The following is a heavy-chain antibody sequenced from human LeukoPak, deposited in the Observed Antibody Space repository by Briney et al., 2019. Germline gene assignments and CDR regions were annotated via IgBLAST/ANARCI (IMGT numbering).Heavy chain of an antibody. CDR1: GFRFTGSP. Sequence: GGSLTLSCTASGFRFTGSPMHWVRQAPGKGLEWVGLISSRSNNYATSYAVSVRGRFTISRDDSENTAYLQMNSLKTEDTALYYCSTSYFYYDSSGSRYYFEYWGQGTLATVSS. CDR3: STSYFYYDSSGSRYYFEY. D-gene: IGHD3-22*01. J-gene: IGHJ4*02. V-gene: IGHV3-73*01. CDR2: ISSRSNNYAT.